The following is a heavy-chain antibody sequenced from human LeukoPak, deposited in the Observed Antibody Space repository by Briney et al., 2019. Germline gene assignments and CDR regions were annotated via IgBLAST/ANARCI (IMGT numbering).Heavy chain of an antibody. CDR2: IWYDGSNK. D-gene: IGHD3-22*01. J-gene: IGHJ4*02. CDR1: GFTFSSYG. Sequence: GGSLRLSCAASGFTFSSYGMHWVRQAPGKGLEWVAVIWYDGSNKYYADSVKGRFTISRDNSKNTLYLQMNSLRAEDTAVYYCARDAESYTMIVVATRYYFDYWGQGTLVTVSS. CDR3: ARDAESYTMIVVATRYYFDY. V-gene: IGHV3-33*01.